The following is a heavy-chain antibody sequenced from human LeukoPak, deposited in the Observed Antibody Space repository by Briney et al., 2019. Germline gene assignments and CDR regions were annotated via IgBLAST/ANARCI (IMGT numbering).Heavy chain of an antibody. Sequence: PGGSLRLSCAASGFTFSSYAMPWVRQAPGKGLEWVAVILYDGSNKHYADSVKGRFTISRDNSKNTLYLQMNSLRAEDTAIYYCARDVCGWYICGMDVWGQGTTVTVSS. J-gene: IGHJ6*02. CDR2: ILYDGSNK. CDR1: GFTFSSYA. CDR3: ARDVCGWYICGMDV. V-gene: IGHV3-30-3*01. D-gene: IGHD6-19*01.